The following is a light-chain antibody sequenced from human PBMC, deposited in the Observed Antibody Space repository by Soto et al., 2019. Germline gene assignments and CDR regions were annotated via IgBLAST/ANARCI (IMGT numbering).Light chain of an antibody. Sequence: DIVMTQSPDSLAVSLGERATINCKSSQNILYNSISKNYLAWYQQKPGQPPRLLIYWASTRESGVPDRFSGSGSGTEFTLTISSLQAEDLAVYYCQQYYSTPPTFGQGTKVEIK. CDR2: WAS. CDR1: QNILYNSISKNY. V-gene: IGKV4-1*01. CDR3: QQYYSTPPT. J-gene: IGKJ1*01.